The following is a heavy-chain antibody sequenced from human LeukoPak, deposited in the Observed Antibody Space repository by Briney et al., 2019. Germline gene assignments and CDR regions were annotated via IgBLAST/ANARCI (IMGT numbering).Heavy chain of an antibody. CDR3: ARSRRDGYRDAFDI. Sequence: SVKVSCKASGGTFSSYTISWVRQAPGQGLEWMGRIIPILGIANYAQKFQGRVTITADKSTGTAYMELSSLRSEDTAVYYCARSRRDGYRDAFDIWSQGTMVTVSS. CDR2: IIPILGIA. CDR1: GGTFSSYT. D-gene: IGHD5-24*01. J-gene: IGHJ3*02. V-gene: IGHV1-69*02.